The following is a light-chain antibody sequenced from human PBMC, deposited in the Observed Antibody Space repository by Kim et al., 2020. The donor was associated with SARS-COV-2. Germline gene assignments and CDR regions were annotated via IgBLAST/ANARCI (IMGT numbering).Light chain of an antibody. J-gene: IGKJ1*01. CDR2: WAS. Sequence: MATINCKSSQSVLYSSNNQNYLAWYQQKPGQPPKLLIYWASTRESGVPDRFSGSGSGTDFTLTISSLQAEDVALYYCQQYYSTPLAFGQGTKLEIK. CDR1: QSVLYSSNNQNY. V-gene: IGKV4-1*01. CDR3: QQYYSTPLA.